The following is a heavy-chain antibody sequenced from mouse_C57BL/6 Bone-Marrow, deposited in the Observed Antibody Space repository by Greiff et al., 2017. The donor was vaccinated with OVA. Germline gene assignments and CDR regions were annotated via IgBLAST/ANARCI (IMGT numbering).Heavy chain of an antibody. J-gene: IGHJ3*01. CDR2: IDPSDSYT. D-gene: IGHD1-3*01. CDR1: GYTFTSYW. CDR3: AREADNYEFAY. V-gene: IGHV1-50*01. Sequence: VQLQQPGAELVKPGASVKLSCKASGYTFTSYWMQWVKQRPGQGLEWIGEIDPSDSYTNYNQKFKGKATLTVDTSSSTAYMQLSSLTSEDSAVYYCAREADNYEFAYWGQGTLVTVSA.